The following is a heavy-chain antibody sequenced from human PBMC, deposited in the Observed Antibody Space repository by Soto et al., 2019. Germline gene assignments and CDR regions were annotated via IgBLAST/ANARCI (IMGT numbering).Heavy chain of an antibody. J-gene: IGHJ3*02. V-gene: IGHV3-33*08. CDR1: GFSFSDYG. CDR2: IYYDGSNE. Sequence: QPGGSLRLSCAASGFSFSDYGMHWVRQAPGKGLEWVALIYYDGSNEHYAYSVQVRFTIYIENSKNTLYLQMNSLRAEDTAVYYCARDRGSVSDAFDXWGQVTVFTVS. CDR3: ARDRGSVSDAFDX. D-gene: IGHD3-16*01.